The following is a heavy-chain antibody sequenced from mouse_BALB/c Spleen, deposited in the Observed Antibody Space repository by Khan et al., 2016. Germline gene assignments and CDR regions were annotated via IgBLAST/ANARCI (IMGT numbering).Heavy chain of an antibody. V-gene: IGHV5-6-5*01. CDR3: TTKVYYFDY. CDR1: GFTFCSYA. Sequence: EVELVESGGGLVKPGGSLKLSCAASGFTFCSYAMSWVRQTPEKRLEWVASISSGGSSFYPDILKDRFTISRDNARNILSLQMSSLRSEDTAMYYCTTKVYYFDYWGQGTTLTVSS. CDR2: ISSGGSS. J-gene: IGHJ2*01.